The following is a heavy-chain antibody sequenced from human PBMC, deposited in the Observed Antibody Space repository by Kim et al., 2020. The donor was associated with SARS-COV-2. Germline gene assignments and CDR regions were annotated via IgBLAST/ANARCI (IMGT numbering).Heavy chain of an antibody. D-gene: IGHD3-10*01. V-gene: IGHV4-34*01. J-gene: IGHJ6*02. CDR3: ARVNAYGSGSSYYYYYYGMDV. CDR1: GGSFSGYY. CDR2: INHSGST. Sequence: SETLSLTCAVYGGSFSGYYWSWIRQPPGKGLEWIGEINHSGSTNYNPSLKSRVTISVDTSKNQFSLKLSSVTAADTAVYYCARVNAYGSGSSYYYYYYGMDVWGQGTTVTVSS.